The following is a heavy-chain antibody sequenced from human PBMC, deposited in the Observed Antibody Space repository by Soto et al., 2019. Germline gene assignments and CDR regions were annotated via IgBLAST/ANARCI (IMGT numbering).Heavy chain of an antibody. CDR2: ISSSSRYT. CDR1: GFYFTDYY. V-gene: IGHV3-11*06. J-gene: IGHJ4*02. D-gene: IGHD5-12*01. Sequence: QVHLVESGGGLVKPGGSLRLACVGSGFYFTDYYMHWIRQAPGKGLEWVSYISSSSRYTNYAESVEGRFTISRDNAKSSLYLQMNSLTVEDTAVYYCARGSTYSGYEKVDYWGQGTLVTVSS. CDR3: ARGSTYSGYEKVDY.